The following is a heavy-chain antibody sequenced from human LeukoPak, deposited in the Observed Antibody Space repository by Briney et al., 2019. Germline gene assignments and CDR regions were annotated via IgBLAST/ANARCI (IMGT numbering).Heavy chain of an antibody. CDR2: ISYDGSNK. Sequence: GGSLRLSCAASGFTFTDFAMNWVRQAPGKGLEWVAVISYDGSNKYYADSVKGRFTISRDNSKNTLYLQMNSLRAEDTAVYYCAKGVHDFWSGSYYGMDVWGQGTTVTVSS. CDR3: AKGVHDFWSGSYYGMDV. V-gene: IGHV3-30*18. J-gene: IGHJ6*02. D-gene: IGHD3-3*01. CDR1: GFTFTDFA.